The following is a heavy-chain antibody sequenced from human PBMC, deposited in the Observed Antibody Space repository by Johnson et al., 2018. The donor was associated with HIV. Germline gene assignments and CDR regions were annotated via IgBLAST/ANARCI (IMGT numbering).Heavy chain of an antibody. CDR3: ARDWGYDSSGYYYGAFDI. Sequence: VQLVESGGGVVQPGRSLRLSCAASGFTFSSYWMSWVRQAPGKGLEWVSLISGSGGSITDCAESVKGRFSISRDNSKNTLYLHMNSLRAEDTAIYYCARDWGYDSSGYYYGAFDIWGQGTMVTVSS. CDR2: ISGSGGSIT. V-gene: IGHV3-23*04. D-gene: IGHD3-22*01. J-gene: IGHJ3*02. CDR1: GFTFSSYW.